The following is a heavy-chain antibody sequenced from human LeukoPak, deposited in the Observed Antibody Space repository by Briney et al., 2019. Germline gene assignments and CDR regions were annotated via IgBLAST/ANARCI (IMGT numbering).Heavy chain of an antibody. CDR3: CSYGLDAFDI. D-gene: IGHD2-15*01. J-gene: IGHJ3*02. CDR1: GGSFSGYY. Sequence: SETLSLTCAVYGGSFSGYYWSWIRQPPGKGLEWIGEINHSGGTNYNPSLKSRVTISVDTSKNQFSLKLSSVTAADTAVYYCCSYGLDAFDIWGQGTMVTVSS. CDR2: INHSGGT. V-gene: IGHV4-34*01.